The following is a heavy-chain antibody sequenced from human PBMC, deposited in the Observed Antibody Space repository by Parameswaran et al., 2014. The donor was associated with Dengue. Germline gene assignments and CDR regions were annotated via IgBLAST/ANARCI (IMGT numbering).Heavy chain of an antibody. V-gene: IGHV1-18*01. CDR3: ARDGNGNYGVYYYYGMDV. CDR2: ISAYNGNT. J-gene: IGHJ6*02. D-gene: IGHD4-17*01. Sequence: SWVRQAPGQGLEWMGWISAYNGNTNYAQKLQGRVTMTTDTSTSTAYMELRSLRSDDTAVYYCARDGNGNYGVYYYYGMDVWGQGTTVTVSS.